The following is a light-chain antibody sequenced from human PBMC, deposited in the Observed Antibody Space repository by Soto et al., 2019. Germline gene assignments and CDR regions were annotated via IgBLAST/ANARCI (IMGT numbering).Light chain of an antibody. J-gene: IGKJ1*01. CDR3: QQYNKRPQT. V-gene: IGKV3-15*01. CDR2: GTS. CDR1: QSLSSN. Sequence: EIVMTQSPATLSVSPWESATLSCRASQSLSSNLAWYQQRPGHAPRLLIYGTSTRATGFPARFSGSGSGTEYTLTISSLQSEDFAVYYCQQYNKRPQTFGQGTKVDI.